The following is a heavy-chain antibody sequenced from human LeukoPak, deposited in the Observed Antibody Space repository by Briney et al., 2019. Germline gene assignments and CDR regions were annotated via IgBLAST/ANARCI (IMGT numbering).Heavy chain of an antibody. J-gene: IGHJ4*02. CDR2: IYPGDSDY. D-gene: IGHD6-19*01. V-gene: IGHV5-51*01. CDR3: ARLSSGFDY. Sequence: GESLKISSTGSGYCFTSYWSGWVRPLAGKVEELMGIIYPGDSDYRYSPSFQGQVTISADKSISTAYLQWSSLKASDTAMYYCARLSSGFDYWGQGTLVTVSS. CDR1: GYCFTSYW.